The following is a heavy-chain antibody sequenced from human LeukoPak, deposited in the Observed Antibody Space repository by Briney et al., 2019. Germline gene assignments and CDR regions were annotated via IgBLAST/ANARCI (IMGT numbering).Heavy chain of an antibody. Sequence: ASVKVSCKASGYTFTSYDINWVRQATGQGLEWMGWMNPYSGNTGYAQKFQGRVTMTRNTSISTAYMELSSLRSEDTAVYYCARSTTPYYYDSSGCFEDWGQGTLVTVSS. CDR2: MNPYSGNT. V-gene: IGHV1-8*01. D-gene: IGHD3-22*01. J-gene: IGHJ4*02. CDR3: ARSTTPYYYDSSGCFED. CDR1: GYTFTSYD.